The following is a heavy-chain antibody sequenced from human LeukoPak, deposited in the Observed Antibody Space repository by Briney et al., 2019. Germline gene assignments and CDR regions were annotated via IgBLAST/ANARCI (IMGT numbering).Heavy chain of an antibody. CDR3: AKSYNNPTVAIRVRGVIPYFDS. CDR1: GLTFSNYD. V-gene: IGHV3-23*01. J-gene: IGHJ4*02. Sequence: GGSLRRFCAASGLTFSNYDMNWVRQAPGKGLEWVSSVSGNGDDTYYADSVKGRFIISRDNSKTTMYLQMNSLRADDTAVYYCAKSYNNPTVAIRVRGVIPYFDSWGQGSLVTVSS. D-gene: IGHD3-10*01. CDR2: VSGNGDDT.